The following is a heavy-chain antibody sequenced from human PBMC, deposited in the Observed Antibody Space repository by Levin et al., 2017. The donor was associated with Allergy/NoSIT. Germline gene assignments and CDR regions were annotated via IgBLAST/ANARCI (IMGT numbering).Heavy chain of an antibody. V-gene: IGHV1-8*02. D-gene: IGHD1-14*01. CDR2: MNPSTGDT. J-gene: IGHJ4*02. CDR3: ARAYRLTRFPELGY. Sequence: GESLKISCTASGYIFTAYEIHWVRQAPGEGLEWMGWMNPSTGDTGYAQKFQGRVTLTRNTSVSTAYMEVSGLRSDDSAVYFCARAYRLTRFPELGYWGQGTVVTVSS. CDR1: GYIFTAYE.